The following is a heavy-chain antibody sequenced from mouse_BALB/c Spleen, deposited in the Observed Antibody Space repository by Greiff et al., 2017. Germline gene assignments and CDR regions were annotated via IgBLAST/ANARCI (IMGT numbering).Heavy chain of an antibody. V-gene: IGHV5-12-2*01. CDR1: GFTFSSYT. CDR3: ARHLITTDYFDY. J-gene: IGHJ2*01. D-gene: IGHD1-1*01. CDR2: ISNGGGST. Sequence: EVKVVESGGGLVQPGGSLKLSCAASGFTFSSYTMSWVRQTPEKRLEWVAYISNGGGSTYYPDTVKGRFTISRDNAKNTLYLQMSSLKSEDTAMYYCARHLITTDYFDYWGQGTTLTVSS.